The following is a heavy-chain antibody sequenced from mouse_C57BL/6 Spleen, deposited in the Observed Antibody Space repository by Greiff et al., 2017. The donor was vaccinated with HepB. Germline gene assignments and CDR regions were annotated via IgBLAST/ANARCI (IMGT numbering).Heavy chain of an antibody. Sequence: EVKLMESGPELVKPGASVKIPCTASGYTFTDYNMDWVKQSHGKSLEWIGDIYPNNGGTINNQKFKGKATLTVDKSSSTAYMELRSLTSEDTAVYYCARSPITTVEHYAMDYWGQGTSVTVSS. CDR3: ARSPITTVEHYAMDY. D-gene: IGHD1-1*01. CDR2: IYPNNGGT. J-gene: IGHJ4*01. V-gene: IGHV1-18*01. CDR1: GYTFTDYN.